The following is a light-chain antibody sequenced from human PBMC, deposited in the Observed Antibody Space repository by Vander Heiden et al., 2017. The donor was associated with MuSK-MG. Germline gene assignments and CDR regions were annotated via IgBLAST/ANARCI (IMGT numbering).Light chain of an antibody. V-gene: IGKV1-5*03. CDR2: KAS. J-gene: IGKJ5*01. CDR1: QSISTW. CDR3: QQYNNSSPST. Sequence: DIQMTQSPSTLSASVGDRVTITCRASQSISTWLAWYQQKSGKAPKLLIDKASTLQTGVPSRFSGSGPGTEFTLTIRSLQPDDFATYYCQQYNNSSPSTFGYGIRLEI.